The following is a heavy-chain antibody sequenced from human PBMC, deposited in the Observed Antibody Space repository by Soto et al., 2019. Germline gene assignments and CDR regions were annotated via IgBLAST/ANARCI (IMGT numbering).Heavy chain of an antibody. CDR1: VGSVNNRTYY. CDR2: VYYSGTT. V-gene: IGHV4-61*01. CDR3: ARTTAVPNTLRSRYYFDY. Sequence: SETLSLTCSVSVGSVNNRTYYWSWIRQPPGKRLEWIGYVYYSGTTNYNPSLKSRVSISVDTSKNQFSLSLSSVTAADTALYYCARTTAVPNTLRSRYYFDYWGQGTLVTVSS. J-gene: IGHJ4*02. D-gene: IGHD4-17*01.